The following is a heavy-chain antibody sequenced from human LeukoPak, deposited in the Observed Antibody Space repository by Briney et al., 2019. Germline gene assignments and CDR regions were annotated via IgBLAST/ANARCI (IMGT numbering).Heavy chain of an antibody. J-gene: IGHJ4*02. CDR1: GDSVSRNTAA. V-gene: IGHV6-1*01. Sequence: SQTLSLTCAISGDSVSRNTAAWNWIRQSPSRGLQWLGRTYYRSKWYSDYAVSVRSRITITPDTSKNHFSLQLNSVTPEDTAVYYCARTRDGYNDYWGQGTLVTVSS. D-gene: IGHD5-24*01. CDR2: TYYRSKWYS. CDR3: ARTRDGYNDY.